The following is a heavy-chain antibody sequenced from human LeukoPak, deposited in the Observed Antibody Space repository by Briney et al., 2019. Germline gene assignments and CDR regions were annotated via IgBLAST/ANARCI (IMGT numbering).Heavy chain of an antibody. CDR3: AKDIGSYYDY. CDR1: GFTFSSNG. J-gene: IGHJ4*02. D-gene: IGHD3-10*01. CDR2: IQYDGSKK. Sequence: GGSLRLSCVASGFTFSSNGMHWVRQAPGKGLAWVTFIQYDGSKKYYADSVKGRFTISRDNSKNTLYLEMNSLRAEDTAVYYCAKDIGSYYDYWGQGTLVTVSS. V-gene: IGHV3-30*02.